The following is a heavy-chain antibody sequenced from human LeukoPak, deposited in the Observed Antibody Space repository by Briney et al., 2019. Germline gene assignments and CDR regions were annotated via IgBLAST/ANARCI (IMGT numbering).Heavy chain of an antibody. CDR3: AKDLNWGGR. CDR1: GFTFNSYA. CDR2: ISGSGAT. D-gene: IGHD7-27*01. J-gene: IGHJ4*02. V-gene: IGHV3-23*01. Sequence: GGSLRLSCAASGFTFNSYAMSWVRQAPGKGLEWVSGISGSGATDYADSVKGRFTISRDNSKNTLYLQINSLRAEDTAVYYCAKDLNWGGRWGQGTLVTVSS.